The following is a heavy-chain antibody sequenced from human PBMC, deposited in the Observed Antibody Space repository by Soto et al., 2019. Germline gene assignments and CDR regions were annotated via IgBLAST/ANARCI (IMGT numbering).Heavy chain of an antibody. V-gene: IGHV1-69*01. D-gene: IGHD6-6*01. CDR1: GGTFSSYA. Sequence: QVQLVQSGAEVKKPGSSVKVSCMASGGTFSSYAISWVRQAPGQGLEWMGGIIPIFGTANYAQKFQGRVTITADESMSTAHIELSSLSSEATAVYYGARSPDSSSPKNDYYYYGMDVWGRGTTVTVAA. CDR3: ARSPDSSSPKNDYYYYGMDV. J-gene: IGHJ6*04. CDR2: IIPIFGTA.